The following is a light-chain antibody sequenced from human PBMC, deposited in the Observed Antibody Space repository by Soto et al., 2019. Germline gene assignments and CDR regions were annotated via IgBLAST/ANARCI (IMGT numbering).Light chain of an antibody. CDR3: CSYQDSDILV. Sequence: QSALTQPASVSGSPGQSITISCTGTSRDVGSYNLVSWYQQYPGRAPKLMIYEGSKRPSGVSSRFSGSKGGNTASLTISGLRAEDEADYYCCSYQDSDILVFGGGTKLTVL. J-gene: IGLJ2*01. CDR1: SRDVGSYNL. CDR2: EGS. V-gene: IGLV2-23*01.